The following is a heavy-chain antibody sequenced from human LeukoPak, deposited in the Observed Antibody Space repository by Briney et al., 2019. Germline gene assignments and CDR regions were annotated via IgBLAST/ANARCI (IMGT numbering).Heavy chain of an antibody. CDR1: GFTFSSYG. CDR3: IRGNYFDY. D-gene: IGHD3-10*01. V-gene: IGHV3-30*01. J-gene: IGHJ4*02. Sequence: PGRSLRLSCAASGFTFSSYGMHWVRQAPGKGLEWVAVISYDGSNKYYADSVKGRFTISRDNSKNTLYLQMNSLRAEDTAVYYCIRGNYFDYWGQGTLVTVSS. CDR2: ISYDGSNK.